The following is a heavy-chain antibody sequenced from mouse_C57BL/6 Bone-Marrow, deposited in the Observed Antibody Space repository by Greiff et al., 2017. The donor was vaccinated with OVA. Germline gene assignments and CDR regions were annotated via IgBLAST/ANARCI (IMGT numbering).Heavy chain of an antibody. CDR3: ARQRMGYWYFDV. V-gene: IGHV5-15*01. Sequence: DVKLVESGGGLVQPGGSLKLSCAASGFTFSDYGMAWVRQAPRKGPEWVAFISNLAYSIYYADTVTGRFTISRENAKNTLYLEMSSLRSEDTAMYYCARQRMGYWYFDVWGTGTTVTVSS. D-gene: IGHD2-3*01. CDR2: ISNLAYSI. CDR1: GFTFSDYG. J-gene: IGHJ1*03.